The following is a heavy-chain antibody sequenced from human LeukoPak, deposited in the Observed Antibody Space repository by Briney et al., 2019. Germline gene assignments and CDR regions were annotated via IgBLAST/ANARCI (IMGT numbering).Heavy chain of an antibody. CDR3: ARDLRWGYNWFDP. D-gene: IGHD4-23*01. CDR2: IYYSGST. V-gene: IGHV4-59*01. Sequence: SETLSLTCTVSGGSISSYYWSWIRQPPGKGLEWTGYIYYSGSTNYNPSLKSRVTISVDTSKNQFSLKLSSVTAADTAVYYCARDLRWGYNWFDPWGQGTLVTVSS. J-gene: IGHJ5*02. CDR1: GGSISSYY.